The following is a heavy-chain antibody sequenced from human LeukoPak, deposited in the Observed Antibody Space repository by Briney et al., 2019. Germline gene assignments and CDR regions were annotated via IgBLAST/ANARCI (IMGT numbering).Heavy chain of an antibody. CDR2: IRYDGSNK. V-gene: IGHV3-30*02. Sequence: GGSLRLSCAASGFTFSSYGMHWVRQAPGKGLEWVAFIRYDGSNKYYADSVKGRFTISRDNAKNSLYLQMNSLRAEDTAVYYCARVIVLGCYFDYWGQGTLVTVSS. CDR1: GFTFSSYG. J-gene: IGHJ4*02. D-gene: IGHD2/OR15-2a*01. CDR3: ARVIVLGCYFDY.